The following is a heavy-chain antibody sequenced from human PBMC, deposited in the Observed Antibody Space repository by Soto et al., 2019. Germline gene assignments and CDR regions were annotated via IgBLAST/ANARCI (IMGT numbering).Heavy chain of an antibody. CDR3: PSTYGRGSYDSASYCMDV. CDR2: ISYDGSNK. V-gene: IGHV3-30-3*01. Sequence: QVQLVESGGGVVQPGRSLRLSCAASGFTFSSYAMHWVRQAPGKGLEWVAVISYDGSNKYYADSVKGRFTISRDNSTNTLYLQMNSLRAADTGVDSCPSTYGRGSYDSASYCMDVWGKGTTVIVS. J-gene: IGHJ6*04. CDR1: GFTFSSYA. D-gene: IGHD3-10*01.